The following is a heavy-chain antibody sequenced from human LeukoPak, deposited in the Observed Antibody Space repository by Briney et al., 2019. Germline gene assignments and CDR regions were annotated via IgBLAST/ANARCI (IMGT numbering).Heavy chain of an antibody. Sequence: GGSLTLSCTVSGCTFGDYDMSWIRQAPGKGLEWVGFINHKGYGDNRQYSTCVKGISTITRDDYKTIDYLYMNNLNTEDTAVFYCTRGLQVVAAQPDRVYYYDYMDVWGKGTTVTISS. D-gene: IGHD2-15*01. CDR1: GCTFGDYD. CDR2: INHKGYGDNR. J-gene: IGHJ6*03. V-gene: IGHV3-49*03. CDR3: TRGLQVVAAQPDRVYYYDYMDV.